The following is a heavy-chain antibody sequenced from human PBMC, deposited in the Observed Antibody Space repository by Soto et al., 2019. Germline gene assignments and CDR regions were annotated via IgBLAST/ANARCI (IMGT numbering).Heavy chain of an antibody. CDR1: GYTFSNFG. CDR2: ISPSNGQT. J-gene: IGHJ4*02. Sequence: VSVNVSCKASGYTFSNFGLSWVRQAPGQGLQWMGWISPSNGQTIYAQNFHGRVTMTTDTSTATAHMELRSLISDDTAVYYCARVIMIFGVANLGSYFDYWGQGTRVTVSS. CDR3: ARVIMIFGVANLGSYFDY. V-gene: IGHV1-18*01. D-gene: IGHD3-3*01.